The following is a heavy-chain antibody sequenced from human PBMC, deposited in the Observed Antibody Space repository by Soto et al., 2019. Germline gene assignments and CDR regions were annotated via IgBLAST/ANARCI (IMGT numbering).Heavy chain of an antibody. CDR1: GGSISSYY. CDR2: IYYSGST. CDR3: ARGREGPFFDF. Sequence: PSEPLSLTYTVYGGSISSYYWSWIRQPPGKGLEWIGYIYYSGSTNYNPSLKSRVTISIDRSKNQFSLRLTSVTAADAAVYYCARGREGPFFDFWGQGALVTVSS. J-gene: IGHJ5*01. V-gene: IGHV4-59*12.